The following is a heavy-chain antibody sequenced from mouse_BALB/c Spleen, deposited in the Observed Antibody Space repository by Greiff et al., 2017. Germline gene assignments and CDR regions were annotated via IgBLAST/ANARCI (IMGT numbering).Heavy chain of an antibody. D-gene: IGHD1-1*01. J-gene: IGHJ1*01. V-gene: IGHV1S34*01. CDR1: GYSFTGYY. CDR3: ARGDYGSSYWYFDV. Sequence: LVKTGASVKISCKASGYSFTGYYMHWVKQSHGKSLEWIGYISCYNGATSYNQKFKGKATFTVDTSSSTAYMQFNSLTSEDSAVYYCARGDYGSSYWYFDVWGAGTTVTVSS. CDR2: ISCYNGAT.